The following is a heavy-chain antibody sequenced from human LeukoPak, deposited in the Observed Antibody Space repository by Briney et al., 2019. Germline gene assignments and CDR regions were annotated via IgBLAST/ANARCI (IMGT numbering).Heavy chain of an antibody. Sequence: GGSLRLSCAASGFTFSSYGMHWVRQAPGKGLEWVAFIWYDGSNKYYADSVKGRFTISRDNSKNTLYLQMNSLRAEDTAVYYCARDRLPGGDAFDIWGQGTMVTVSS. CDR3: ARDRLPGGDAFDI. CDR2: IWYDGSNK. CDR1: GFTFSSYG. V-gene: IGHV3-30*02. D-gene: IGHD2-8*02. J-gene: IGHJ3*02.